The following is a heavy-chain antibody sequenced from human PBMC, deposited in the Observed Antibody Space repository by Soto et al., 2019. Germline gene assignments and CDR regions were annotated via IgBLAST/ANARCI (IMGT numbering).Heavy chain of an antibody. D-gene: IGHD4-17*01. V-gene: IGHV3-33*01. CDR2: IWYDGTQK. Sequence: QVQLEESGGGVVQPGRSLRLSCEASGFTFNTYSIHWVRQPPGKGLEWLAAIWYDGTQKYYADSVKGRFIISRDNSKKTLYLEMNSLRAEDTAVYYCARAGGTTVTGLWHFDSWGHGTLVTVSS. CDR3: ARAGGTTVTGLWHFDS. J-gene: IGHJ4*01. CDR1: GFTFNTYS.